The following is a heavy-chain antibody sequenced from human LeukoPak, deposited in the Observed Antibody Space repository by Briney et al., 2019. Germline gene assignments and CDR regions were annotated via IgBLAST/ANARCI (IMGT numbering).Heavy chain of an antibody. J-gene: IGHJ1*01. V-gene: IGHV4-34*01. CDR2: INHSGST. Sequence: SETLSLTCAVYGGSFSGYYWSWIRQPPGKGLEWIGEINHSGSTNYNPSLKSRVTISVDTSKNQFSLKLSSVTAADTAVYYCARAASLGYCSSTGCYAPPGYFQHWGQGTLVTVSS. D-gene: IGHD2-2*01. CDR1: GGSFSGYY. CDR3: ARAASLGYCSSTGCYAPPGYFQH.